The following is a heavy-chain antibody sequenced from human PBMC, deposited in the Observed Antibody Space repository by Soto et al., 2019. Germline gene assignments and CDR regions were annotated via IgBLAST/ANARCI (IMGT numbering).Heavy chain of an antibody. Sequence: EVQLVESGGGLVKPGGSLRLSCAASGFTFSSYSMNWVRQAPGKGLEWVSSISSSSSYIYYADSVKGRFTISRDNAKNSLYLQMNSLRAEDTAVYYCARAYYGSGSLKGWFDPWGQGTLVTVSS. V-gene: IGHV3-21*01. CDR3: ARAYYGSGSLKGWFDP. CDR1: GFTFSSYS. J-gene: IGHJ5*02. CDR2: ISSSSSYI. D-gene: IGHD3-10*01.